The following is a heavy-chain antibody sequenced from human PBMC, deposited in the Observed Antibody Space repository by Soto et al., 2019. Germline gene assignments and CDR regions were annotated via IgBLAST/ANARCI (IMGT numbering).Heavy chain of an antibody. J-gene: IGHJ3*02. V-gene: IGHV1-8*01. Sequence: QVQLVQSGAEVKKPGASVKVSCKASGYTFTSYDINWVRQATGQGLEWMGWMNPNSGNTGYAQKFQGRVTMTRNTSMSTAYMELSSLTSEDKAVYYCAGSRVLGYDDFWSGYYWGYDAFDSWGQGRMVTASS. CDR1: GYTFTSYD. CDR2: MNPNSGNT. CDR3: AGSRVLGYDDFWSGYYWGYDAFDS. D-gene: IGHD3-3*01.